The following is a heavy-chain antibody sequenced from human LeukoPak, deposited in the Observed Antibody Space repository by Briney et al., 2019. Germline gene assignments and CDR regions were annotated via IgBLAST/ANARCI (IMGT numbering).Heavy chain of an antibody. CDR3: AKDPHGAIAVAGPFDY. Sequence: PGGSLRLSCAASGFTFSSYAISWVRQAPGKGLEWVSAISGSGGSTYYADSVKGRFTISRDNSKNTLYLQMNSLRAEDTAVYYCAKDPHGAIAVAGPFDYWGQGTLVTVSS. D-gene: IGHD6-19*01. CDR1: GFTFSSYA. J-gene: IGHJ4*02. V-gene: IGHV3-23*01. CDR2: ISGSGGST.